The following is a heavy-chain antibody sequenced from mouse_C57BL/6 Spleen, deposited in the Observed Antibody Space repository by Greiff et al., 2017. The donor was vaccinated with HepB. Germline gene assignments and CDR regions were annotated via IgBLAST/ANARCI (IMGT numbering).Heavy chain of an antibody. J-gene: IGHJ3*01. CDR3: ARSGTAQATRFAY. CDR1: GYTYTSYW. CDR2: IYPGSGST. V-gene: IGHV1-55*01. D-gene: IGHD3-2*02. Sequence: QVQLQQPGAELVKPGASVKMSCKASGYTYTSYWITWVKQRPGQGLEWIGDIYPGSGSTNYNEKFKSKATLTVDTSSSTAYMQLSSLTSEDSAVYYCARSGTAQATRFAYWGQGTLVTVSA.